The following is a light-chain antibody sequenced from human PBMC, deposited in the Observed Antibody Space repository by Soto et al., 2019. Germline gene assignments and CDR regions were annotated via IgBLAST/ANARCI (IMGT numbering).Light chain of an antibody. CDR2: GNN. V-gene: IGLV1-40*01. J-gene: IGLJ3*02. CDR3: QSYDSSLSAYV. CDR1: SSNIGAGYD. Sequence: QSVLTQPPSVSGAPGQRVTISCTGSSSNIGAGYDVHWYQQLPGTAPKLLIYGNNNRPSGVPDRFSGSKSGTSASLAITGLQAEDEADYYCQSYDSSLSAYVFGGGTKLIVL.